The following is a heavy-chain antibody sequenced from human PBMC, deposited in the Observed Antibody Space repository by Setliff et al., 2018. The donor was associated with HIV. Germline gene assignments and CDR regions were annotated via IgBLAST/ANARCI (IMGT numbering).Heavy chain of an antibody. D-gene: IGHD5-18*01. CDR2: IYSGGSK. CDR3: ARDTAMVPYYYYGMAV. CDR1: GFTVSSNY. J-gene: IGHJ6*02. V-gene: IGHV3-66*01. Sequence: GGSLRLSGAASGFTVSSNYMSWVRQAPGKGLEWVSVIYSGGSKYYADSVKGRFTISRDNSKNTLYLQMNSLRAEDTAVYYCARDTAMVPYYYYGMAVWGQGTTVTVS.